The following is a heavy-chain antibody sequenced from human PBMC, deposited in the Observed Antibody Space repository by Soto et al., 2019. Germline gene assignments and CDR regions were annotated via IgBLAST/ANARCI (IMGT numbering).Heavy chain of an antibody. CDR1: GFTFTSSA. J-gene: IGHJ5*02. CDR2: IVVGSGNT. Sequence: GASVKVSCKASGFTFTSSAMQWVRQARGQRLEWIGWIVVGSGNTNYAQKFQERVTITRDMSTSTAYMELSSLRSEDTAVYYRAAEHYDILTGFSSWGQGTLVTVSS. D-gene: IGHD3-9*01. V-gene: IGHV1-58*02. CDR3: AAEHYDILTGFSS.